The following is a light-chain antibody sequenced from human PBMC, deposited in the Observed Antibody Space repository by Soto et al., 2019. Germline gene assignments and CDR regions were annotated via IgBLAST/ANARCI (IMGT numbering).Light chain of an antibody. J-gene: IGKJ1*01. CDR3: QQYGSSSWT. CDR2: ATS. V-gene: IGKV3-20*01. Sequence: PSTPSLSPGERANLPSRARQSVSSSYLAWYQQKPGQPPRLVMYATSSRATGIPARFSGSGSGTDFTLTISRLEPEDFAVYYCQQYGSSSWTFGQGTKVDIK. CDR1: QSVSSSY.